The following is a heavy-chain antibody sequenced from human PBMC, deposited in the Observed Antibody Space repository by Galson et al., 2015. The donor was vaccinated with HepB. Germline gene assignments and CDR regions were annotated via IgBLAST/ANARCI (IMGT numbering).Heavy chain of an antibody. Sequence: SETLSLTCAVSGGSITSNWWSWVRQPPGSGLEWIGEISPRGGTSYNPSLKSRVTISQDKSKNQLSLKVSSVTAADTAVYYCARNGGRYQDFWGQGTLVTVSS. V-gene: IGHV4-4*02. D-gene: IGHD4-23*01. CDR2: ISPRGGT. J-gene: IGHJ4*02. CDR3: ARNGGRYQDF. CDR1: GGSITSNW.